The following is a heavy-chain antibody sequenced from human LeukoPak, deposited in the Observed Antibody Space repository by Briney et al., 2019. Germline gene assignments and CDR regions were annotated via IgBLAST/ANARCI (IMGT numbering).Heavy chain of an antibody. CDR1: GFTFSSYE. Sequence: GGSLRLSCAASGFTFSSYEMNWVRQAPGKGLEWVSHISSSGSTIYYADSVKGRFTISRDNAKNSLYLQMNSLRAEDTAVYYCARAPAKYDILTGYRYYFDYWGQGTLVTVSS. CDR3: ARAPAKYDILTGYRYYFDY. J-gene: IGHJ4*02. D-gene: IGHD3-9*01. CDR2: ISSSGSTI. V-gene: IGHV3-48*03.